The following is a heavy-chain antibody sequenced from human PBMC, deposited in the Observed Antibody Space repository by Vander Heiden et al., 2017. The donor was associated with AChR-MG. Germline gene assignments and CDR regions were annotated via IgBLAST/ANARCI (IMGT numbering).Heavy chain of an antibody. Sequence: QVQPVESGGGVVQPGRSLRLSCAAPGLTFSSYGMHWVRQAPGKGLGWVAVIGYDGSNKYYADSVKGRLTISRDNSKDTLYLQMNSLRAEDTAVYYCARVVVAATWGTDAFDIWGQGTMVTVSS. CDR3: ARVVVAATWGTDAFDI. CDR1: GLTFSSYG. J-gene: IGHJ3*02. V-gene: IGHV3-33*01. CDR2: IGYDGSNK. D-gene: IGHD2-15*01.